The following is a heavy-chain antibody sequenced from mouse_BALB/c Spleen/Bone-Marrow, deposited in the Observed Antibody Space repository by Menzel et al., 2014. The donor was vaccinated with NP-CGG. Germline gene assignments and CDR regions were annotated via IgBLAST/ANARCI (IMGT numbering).Heavy chain of an antibody. D-gene: IGHD1-2*01. CDR1: GFTFSDAW. Sequence: EVKLVESGGGLAQPGGSMKLSCAASGFTFSDAWMDWVRQSPEKGLEWVAEIRSNSNNHATYYAESVKGRFTISRDDSKSTVFLQRNSLSAEDTGIYYCTDLVRLGRDYWGQGTSVTVSS. CDR2: IRSNSNNHAT. J-gene: IGHJ4*01. V-gene: IGHV6-6*01. CDR3: TDLVRLGRDY.